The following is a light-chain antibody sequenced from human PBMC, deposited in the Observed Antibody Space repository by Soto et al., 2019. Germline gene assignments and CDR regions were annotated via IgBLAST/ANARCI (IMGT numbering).Light chain of an antibody. V-gene: IGKV2-30*01. Sequence: DVVMTQSPLSLPVTLGQPASSSCRSSESLLYRDGSTYLNWFHQRPGQSPRRLISKISNRDSGVPDRFSGSGSGTDFTLKISRVEAEDVGVYYCRQGTHWPWTFGQGTKVEIK. CDR3: RQGTHWPWT. CDR1: ESLLYRDGSTY. J-gene: IGKJ1*01. CDR2: KIS.